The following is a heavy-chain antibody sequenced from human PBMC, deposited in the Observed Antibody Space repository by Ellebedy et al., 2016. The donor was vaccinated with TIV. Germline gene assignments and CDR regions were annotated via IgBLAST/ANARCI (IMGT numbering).Heavy chain of an antibody. Sequence: GGSLRLXXATSGFTFSSACMTWVRQAPGKGLEWVGRIKGKTDGESTDYAAPVKGRFTISRHRTRNTLFLQMNSLKIGDTAMYYCTTSIVGIGKWGQGTMVTVSS. V-gene: IGHV3-15*01. CDR2: IKGKTDGEST. CDR3: TTSIVGIGK. CDR1: GFTFSSAC. D-gene: IGHD1-26*01. J-gene: IGHJ4*02.